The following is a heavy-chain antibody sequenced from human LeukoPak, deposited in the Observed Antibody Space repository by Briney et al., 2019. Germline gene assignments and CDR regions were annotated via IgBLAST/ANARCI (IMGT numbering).Heavy chain of an antibody. CDR2: ISYDGSNK. CDR3: AKGYGFDSSGSEHYFEN. V-gene: IGHV3-30*18. J-gene: IGHJ4*02. CDR1: GFTFSNYG. D-gene: IGHD3-22*01. Sequence: GGSLRLSCAASGFTFSNYGIHWVRQAPGKGLEWVAVISYDGSNKYYAESVKGRFTISRDNSKNTLYLQTNSLRAEDTAVYYCAKGYGFDSSGSEHYFENWGQGILVTVSS.